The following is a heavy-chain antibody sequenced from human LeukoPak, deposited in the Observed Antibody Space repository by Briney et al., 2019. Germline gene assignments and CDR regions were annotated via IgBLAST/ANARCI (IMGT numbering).Heavy chain of an antibody. V-gene: IGHV3-30-3*01. CDR1: GFTFSSHW. CDR2: ISYDGSNK. CDR3: ARPDYYDSSGYWLSYAFDI. D-gene: IGHD3-22*01. Sequence: GGSLRLSCAASGFTFSSHWMSWVRQAPGKGLEWVAVISYDGSNKYYADSVKGRFTISRDNSKNTLYLQMNSLRAEDTAVYYCARPDYYDSSGYWLSYAFDIWGQGTMVTVSS. J-gene: IGHJ3*02.